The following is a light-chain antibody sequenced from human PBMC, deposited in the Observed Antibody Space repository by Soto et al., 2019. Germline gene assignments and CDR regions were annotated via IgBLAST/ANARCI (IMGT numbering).Light chain of an antibody. CDR2: AAS. J-gene: IGKJ2*01. V-gene: IGKV1-39*01. Sequence: DIQMTQSPSSLSASVGDRVTIACRASQRISTYLNWYQQTPGKAPKLLFYAASNLQSGVPSRFSGSGSGREFTLTISSLQPEDFATYYCQQSYSSPVYTFGQGTNLEIK. CDR1: QRISTY. CDR3: QQSYSSPVYT.